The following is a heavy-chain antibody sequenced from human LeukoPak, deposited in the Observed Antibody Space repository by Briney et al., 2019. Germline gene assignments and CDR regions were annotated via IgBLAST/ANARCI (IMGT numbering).Heavy chain of an antibody. Sequence: PGGSLRLSCAASEFTSNSYDMNWVRQAPGKGLEWVSYISNGGSRTYYADSVKGRFTISRDNAKNSLYLQMNSLRAEDTAIYYCARRYCSSTSCTMDVWGKGTTVTVSS. V-gene: IGHV3-48*03. CDR3: ARRYCSSTSCTMDV. CDR1: EFTSNSYD. CDR2: ISNGGSRT. J-gene: IGHJ6*04. D-gene: IGHD2-2*01.